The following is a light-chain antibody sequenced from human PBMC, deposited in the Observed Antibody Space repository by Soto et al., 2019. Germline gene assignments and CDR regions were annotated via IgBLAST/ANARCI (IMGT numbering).Light chain of an antibody. CDR3: QSYDSSLSGRDVV. CDR1: SSNIGAGYD. Sequence: QSVLTQPPSVSGAPGQRVTISCTGSSSNIGAGYDVHWYQQLPGTAPKLLIYGNSNRPSGVPDRFSGSKSGTSASLAITGLQAEDEVDYYCQSYDSSLSGRDVVFGGGTKLTVL. V-gene: IGLV1-40*01. CDR2: GNS. J-gene: IGLJ2*01.